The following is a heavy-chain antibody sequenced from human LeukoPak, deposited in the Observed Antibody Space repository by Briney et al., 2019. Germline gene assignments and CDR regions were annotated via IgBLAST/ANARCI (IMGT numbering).Heavy chain of an antibody. D-gene: IGHD2-21*01. Sequence: GGSLRLSCAASGFIFSDYYMSWIRQAPGKGLEWISYISDSGRTIYYADSVKGRFSISRDNAKNSLYLQMNSLRAEDTAVYYCAKGAINPLLYYFDYWGQGTLVTVSS. CDR3: AKGAINPLLYYFDY. CDR2: ISDSGRTI. V-gene: IGHV3-11*04. CDR1: GFIFSDYY. J-gene: IGHJ4*02.